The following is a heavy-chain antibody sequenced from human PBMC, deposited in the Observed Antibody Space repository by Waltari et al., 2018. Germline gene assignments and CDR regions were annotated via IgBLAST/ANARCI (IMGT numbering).Heavy chain of an antibody. V-gene: IGHV3-74*03. CDR1: GFRFCNYW. J-gene: IGHJ6*02. CDR2: ISNDETTL. CDR3: ARLAPRTYRSPVPGRHYYYGMDV. D-gene: IGHD3-10*01. Sequence: EEQLLESGGGLVQPGDSLRLSCAASGFRFCNYWMIWVRQAPEKGLVWVARISNDETTLTYADSVKGRFTISRDNAKNTVYLQMKRLRADDTAVYYCARLAPRTYRSPVPGRHYYYGMDVWGQGTTVTVSS.